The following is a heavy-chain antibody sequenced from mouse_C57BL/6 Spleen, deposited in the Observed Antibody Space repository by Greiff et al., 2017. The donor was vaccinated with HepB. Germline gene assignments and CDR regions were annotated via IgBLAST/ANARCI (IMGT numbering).Heavy chain of an antibody. Sequence: VQLQQSGPELVKPGASVKISCKASGYSFTGYYMNWVKQSPEKSLEWIGEINPSTGGTTYNQKFKAKATLTVDKSSSTAYMQLKSLTSEDSAVYYCARDGTGFDYWGQGTTLTVSS. CDR3: ARDGTGFDY. CDR2: INPSTGGT. J-gene: IGHJ2*01. CDR1: GYSFTGYY. V-gene: IGHV1-42*01. D-gene: IGHD4-1*01.